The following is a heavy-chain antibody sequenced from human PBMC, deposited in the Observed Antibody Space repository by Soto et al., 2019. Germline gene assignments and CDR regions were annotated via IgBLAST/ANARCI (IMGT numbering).Heavy chain of an antibody. Sequence: SETLSLTCTVSGGSISSGDYYWSWIRQPPGKGLEWIGYIYYSGSTYYNPSLKSRVTISVDTSKNQFSLKLSSVTAADTAVYYCARADDDILTGYYTPLMNFDYWGQGTLVTVSS. J-gene: IGHJ4*02. CDR1: GGSISSGDYY. D-gene: IGHD3-9*01. CDR3: ARADDDILTGYYTPLMNFDY. V-gene: IGHV4-30-4*01. CDR2: IYYSGST.